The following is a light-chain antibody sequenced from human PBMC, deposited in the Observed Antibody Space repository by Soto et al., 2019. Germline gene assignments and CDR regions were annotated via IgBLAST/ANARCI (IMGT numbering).Light chain of an antibody. V-gene: IGKV1-5*03. CDR2: KAS. J-gene: IGKJ1*01. CDR3: EHYNSYSGA. Sequence: DIQITQSPSTLSGTVRDTVTITCRASQTISSWSAWYQQKPGKAPKLLIYKASTLKSGVPSRFSGSGSGTEFTLTISSLQPEDFATHYCEHYNSYSGASGQRSTVDI. CDR1: QTISSW.